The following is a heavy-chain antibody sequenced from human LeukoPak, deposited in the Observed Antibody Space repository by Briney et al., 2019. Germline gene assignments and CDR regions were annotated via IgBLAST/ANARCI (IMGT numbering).Heavy chain of an antibody. CDR1: GFTFSSYG. D-gene: IGHD2-2*01. J-gene: IGHJ4*02. V-gene: IGHV3-30*02. Sequence: GGSLRLSCAASGFTFSSYGMHWVRQAPGKGLEWVAFIRYDGSNKYYADSVKGRFTISRDNAKNSLYLQMNSLRAEDTAVYYCARGWVVPAGQGGEKDYWGQGTLVTVSS. CDR2: IRYDGSNK. CDR3: ARGWVVPAGQGGEKDY.